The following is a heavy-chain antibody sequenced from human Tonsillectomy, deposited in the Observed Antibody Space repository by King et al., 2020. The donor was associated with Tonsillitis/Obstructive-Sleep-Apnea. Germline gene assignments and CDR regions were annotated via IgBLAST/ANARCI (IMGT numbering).Heavy chain of an antibody. CDR1: GFTFSNAW. J-gene: IGHJ4*02. V-gene: IGHV3-15*07. CDR3: TTGGYYDDSGGHYYVTSFDY. Sequence: VQLVESGGGLVKPGGSLRLSCAASGFTFSNAWMNWVRQAPGKGLEWVGRIKSKTDGGTKDYAAPGKGRFTISRDDSKNTLYLQMNSLKTEDTAVYYCTTGGYYDDSGGHYYVTSFDYWGQGTLVTVSS. D-gene: IGHD3-22*01. CDR2: IKSKTDGGTK.